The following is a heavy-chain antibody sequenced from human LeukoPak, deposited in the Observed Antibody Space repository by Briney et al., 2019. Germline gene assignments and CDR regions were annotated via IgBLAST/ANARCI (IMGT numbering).Heavy chain of an antibody. D-gene: IGHD2-2*02. J-gene: IGHJ4*02. Sequence: GESLKISCKGSGYTYTKSWIAWVRQMPGKGLELMGIINPLDSETRYSPPFQGQVTISVDKSISTAYLQWNSLKASDTAMYYCASQGCTTTRCNTIDYWGQGTLVTVSS. CDR2: INPLDSET. CDR3: ASQGCTTTRCNTIDY. V-gene: IGHV5-51*01. CDR1: GYTYTKSW.